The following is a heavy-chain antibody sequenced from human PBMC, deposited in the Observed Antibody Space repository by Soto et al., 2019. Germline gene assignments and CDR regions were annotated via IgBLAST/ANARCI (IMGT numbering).Heavy chain of an antibody. CDR1: GGTFSSYA. Sequence: QVQLVQSGAEVKKPGSSVKVSCTASGGTFSSYAISWVRQAPGQGLAWMGGIIPISGTANYAQKFQGRVTITADESTSTAYMELSSLRSEDTAVYYCARSQGSSTSLEIYYYYYYGMDVWGQGTTVTVSS. V-gene: IGHV1-69*01. CDR2: IIPISGTA. J-gene: IGHJ6*02. D-gene: IGHD2-2*01. CDR3: ARSQGSSTSLEIYYYYYYGMDV.